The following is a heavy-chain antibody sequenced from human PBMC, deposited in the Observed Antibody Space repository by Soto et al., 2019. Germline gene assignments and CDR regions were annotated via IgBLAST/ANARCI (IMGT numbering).Heavy chain of an antibody. J-gene: IGHJ4*02. Sequence: QVQLVESGGGVVQPGRSLRLSCAGSGFTFINHPMHWVRQAPGKGLEWVAVISYDGSKSHYADSVKGRFILSRDHSKNTLLLQMISLRAEASAVYYCAGGPLYGWEIGDFPIDYWGQGTLVTVSS. D-gene: IGHD2-21*02. V-gene: IGHV3-30-3*01. CDR3: AGGPLYGWEIGDFPIDY. CDR2: ISYDGSKS. CDR1: GFTFINHP.